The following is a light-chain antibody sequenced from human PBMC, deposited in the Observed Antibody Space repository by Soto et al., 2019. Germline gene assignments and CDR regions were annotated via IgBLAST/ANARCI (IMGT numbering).Light chain of an antibody. CDR1: QDIRSS. Sequence: DIQLTQSPSFLSASVGDRLTITCRASQDIRSSLAWYQQKPGKAPNLLIYTVSTVQRGVPSRFSGSRSGTEFTLTIISLQPEDFATYYCQQFNSSPLTFGGGTKVEI. CDR2: TVS. J-gene: IGKJ4*01. CDR3: QQFNSSPLT. V-gene: IGKV1-9*01.